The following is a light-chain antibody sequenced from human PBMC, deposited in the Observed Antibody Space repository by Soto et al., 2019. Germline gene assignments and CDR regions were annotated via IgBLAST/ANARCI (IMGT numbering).Light chain of an antibody. J-gene: IGKJ2*01. CDR3: MQALQTPYT. CDR1: QSLLHSNGYNY. CDR2: LGS. V-gene: IGKV2-28*01. Sequence: DIVMTQSPLSLPVTPGEPASISCRSSQSLLHSNGYNYLDWYLQKPGQSPQLLIYLGSNRASGVPDRFSGSGSGTDFKLKISRVEAEDVGVYYCMQALQTPYTCGQGTKLEIK.